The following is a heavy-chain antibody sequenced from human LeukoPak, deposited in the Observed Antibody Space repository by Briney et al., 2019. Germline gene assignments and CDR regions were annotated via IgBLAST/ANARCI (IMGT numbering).Heavy chain of an antibody. CDR2: ISSSGSTI. CDR1: GFTFSSYE. Sequence: GGSLRLSCAASGFTFSSYEMNWVRQAPGKGLEWVSYISSSGSTIYYADSVKGRFTISRDNAKNSMYLQMNSLRAEDTAVYYCARESYRGGYYFDYWGQGTLVTVSS. CDR3: ARESYRGGYYFDY. V-gene: IGHV3-48*03. J-gene: IGHJ4*02. D-gene: IGHD3-22*01.